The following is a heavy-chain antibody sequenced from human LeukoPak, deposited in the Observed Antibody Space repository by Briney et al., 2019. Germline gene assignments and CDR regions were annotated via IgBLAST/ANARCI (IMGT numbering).Heavy chain of an antibody. CDR2: ISGSGTST. V-gene: IGHV3-23*01. Sequence: GGSLRLSCAASGFTFSSYAMTWVRQAPGKGLEWVSTISGSGTSTYYADSVKGRFTISRDNSKNTLYLQMNSLRAEDTAVYYCAKGDVATADYQGGFGYWGQGTLVTVSS. D-gene: IGHD6-13*01. CDR1: GFTFSSYA. J-gene: IGHJ4*02. CDR3: AKGDVATADYQGGFGY.